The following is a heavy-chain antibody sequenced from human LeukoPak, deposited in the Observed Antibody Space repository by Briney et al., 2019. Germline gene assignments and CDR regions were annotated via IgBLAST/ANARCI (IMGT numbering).Heavy chain of an antibody. Sequence: PSETLSLTCTVSGGSISSGSYYWSWIRQPAGKGLEWIGRIYTSGSTNYNPSLKSRVTISVDTSKNQFSLKLSSVTAADTAVYYCARGEWELRLYYFDYWGQGTLVTVSS. V-gene: IGHV4-61*02. CDR3: ARGEWELRLYYFDY. J-gene: IGHJ4*02. D-gene: IGHD1-26*01. CDR1: GGSISSGSYY. CDR2: IYTSGST.